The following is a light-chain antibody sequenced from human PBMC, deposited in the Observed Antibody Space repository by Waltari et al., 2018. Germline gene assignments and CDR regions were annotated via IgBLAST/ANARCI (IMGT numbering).Light chain of an antibody. Sequence: QSALTQPTSVSGSPGQSITISCTGTSSDVGFYNYVSWYQKHPGKAPKLIIYDVFERPSGVSKRFSGSKSGNTASLTISGLLAEDEADYYCNSYTGSSSWVFGGGTKLTVL. CDR1: SSDVGFYNY. CDR2: DVF. J-gene: IGLJ3*02. CDR3: NSYTGSSSWV. V-gene: IGLV2-14*01.